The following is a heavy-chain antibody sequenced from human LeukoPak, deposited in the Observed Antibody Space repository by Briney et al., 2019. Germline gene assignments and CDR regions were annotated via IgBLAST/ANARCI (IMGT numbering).Heavy chain of an antibody. D-gene: IGHD3-10*01. J-gene: IGHJ4*02. CDR2: IYYSGST. V-gene: IGHV4-59*08. CDR3: ACAYGSGSLYYFDY. Sequence: SETLSLTCTVSGGSISSYYWSWIRQPPGKGLEWIGYIYYSGSTNYNPSLKSRVTISVDTSKNQFSLKLSSVTAADTAVYYCACAYGSGSLYYFDYWGQGTLVTVSS. CDR1: GGSISSYY.